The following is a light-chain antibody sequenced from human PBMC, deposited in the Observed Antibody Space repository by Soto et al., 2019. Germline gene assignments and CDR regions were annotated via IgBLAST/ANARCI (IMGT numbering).Light chain of an antibody. CDR1: QSLLHSNGNTY. V-gene: IGKV2-28*01. CDR2: LAS. Sequence: DIVMTQSPLSLPVTPGEPASISCRSSQSLLHSNGNTYLDWYLQKPVQSPQLLLYLASNRASGVPDRFSGSGSGTDYTLKISRVEAEDVGVYYCMQALQTPITFGQGTRLEIK. CDR3: MQALQTPIT. J-gene: IGKJ5*01.